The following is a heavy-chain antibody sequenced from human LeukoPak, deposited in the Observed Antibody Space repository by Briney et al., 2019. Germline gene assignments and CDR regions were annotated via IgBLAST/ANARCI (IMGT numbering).Heavy chain of an antibody. J-gene: IGHJ4*02. V-gene: IGHV3-7*05. D-gene: IGHD3-22*01. CDR3: GTVFWGSSGYYFEY. CDR2: IKQDGSEK. CDR1: GLTFSRNW. Sequence: GRSLRLTCAASGLTFSRNWRSWVRQAPGKGLEWVASIKQDGSEKYYVDSVKGRFTISSDNAKNSLYLQMNSLTAEDTAVYYCGTVFWGSSGYYFEYWGQGALVTVSS.